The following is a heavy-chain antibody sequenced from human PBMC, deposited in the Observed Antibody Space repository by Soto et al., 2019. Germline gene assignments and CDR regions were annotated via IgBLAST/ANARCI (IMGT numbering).Heavy chain of an antibody. CDR3: ARVPGVVVSADDAFDI. V-gene: IGHV4-4*02. J-gene: IGHJ3*02. CDR1: GGSVSSSNW. Sequence: QVQLQESGPGLVKPSGTLSLTCAVSGGSVSSSNWWSWVRQSPGKGLEWMGEIYHSGSAHYNPSRPRRATISLAKSKNQFSLRLTSVTAADTAVYYCARVPGVVVSADDAFDIWGPGTRVIVSS. CDR2: IYHSGSA. D-gene: IGHD2-21*02.